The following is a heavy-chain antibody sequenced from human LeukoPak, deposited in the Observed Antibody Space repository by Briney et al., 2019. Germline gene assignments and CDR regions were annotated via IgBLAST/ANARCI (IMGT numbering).Heavy chain of an antibody. Sequence: GGSLRLSCAASGFTLSSYAMSWVRQAPGKGLEWVSAISGSGGSTYYADSVKGRFTISRDNSKNTLYLQMNSLRAEDTAVYYCAKGLRSYSVLYAFDIWGQGTMVTVSS. J-gene: IGHJ3*02. V-gene: IGHV3-23*01. CDR1: GFTLSSYA. D-gene: IGHD1-26*01. CDR3: AKGLRSYSVLYAFDI. CDR2: ISGSGGST.